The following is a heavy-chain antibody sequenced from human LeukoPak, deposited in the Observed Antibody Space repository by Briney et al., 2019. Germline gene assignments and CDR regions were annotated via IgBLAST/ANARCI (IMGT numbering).Heavy chain of an antibody. CDR1: GFTVSSNY. CDR2: IYSGGST. Sequence: PGGSLRLSCAASGFTVSSNYMSWVRQAPGKGLEWVSVIYSGGSTYYADSVKGRFTISRDNSKNTLYLQMNSLRAGDTAVYYCATVHGSGYYYYGMDVWGQGTTVTVSS. D-gene: IGHD3-10*01. CDR3: ATVHGSGYYYYGMDV. J-gene: IGHJ6*02. V-gene: IGHV3-66*01.